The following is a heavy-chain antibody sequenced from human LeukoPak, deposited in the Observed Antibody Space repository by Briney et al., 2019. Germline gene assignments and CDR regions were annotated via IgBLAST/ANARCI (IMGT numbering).Heavy chain of an antibody. J-gene: IGHJ3*02. D-gene: IGHD3-22*01. CDR3: AKAIIYYDSAFDI. V-gene: IGHV3-23*01. CDR1: GFIFSSYG. Sequence: GGSLRLSCAASGFIFSSYGMHWVRQAPGKGLEWVSAISGSGGSTYYADSVKGRFTISRDNSKNTLYLQMNSLRAEDTAVYYCAKAIIYYDSAFDIWGQGTMVTVSS. CDR2: ISGSGGST.